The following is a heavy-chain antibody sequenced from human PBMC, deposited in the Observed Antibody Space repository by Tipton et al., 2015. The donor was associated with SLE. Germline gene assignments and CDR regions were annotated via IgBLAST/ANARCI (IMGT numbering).Heavy chain of an antibody. Sequence: GSLRLSCAASGFTFSDYWLSWVRQAPGKGLEWVSAIGTAGDTYYPGSVKGRFTISRENAKNSLHLQMNSLRAGDTAVYYCARALYDSSGYSGAFDIWGQGTMVTVSS. J-gene: IGHJ3*02. CDR2: IGTAGDT. CDR3: ARALYDSSGYSGAFDI. D-gene: IGHD3-22*01. CDR1: GFTFSDYW. V-gene: IGHV3-13*01.